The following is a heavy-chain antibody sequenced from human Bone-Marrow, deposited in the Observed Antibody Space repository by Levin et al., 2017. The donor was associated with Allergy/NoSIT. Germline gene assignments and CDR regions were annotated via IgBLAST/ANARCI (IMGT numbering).Heavy chain of an antibody. D-gene: IGHD6-19*01. Sequence: PGASVKVSCAASGFTFSSTWMTWVRQAPGKGLEWVANIKQDGTEKYYVDSVEGRFTISRDNAKNSLYLHMDSLRAEDTAVYYCARGRVSTGLSSWGQGSLVTVSS. CDR2: IKQDGTEK. V-gene: IGHV3-7*01. J-gene: IGHJ5*02. CDR1: GFTFSSTW. CDR3: ARGRVSTGLSS.